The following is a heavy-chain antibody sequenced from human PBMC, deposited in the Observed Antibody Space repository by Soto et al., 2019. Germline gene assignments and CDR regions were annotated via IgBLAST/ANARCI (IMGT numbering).Heavy chain of an antibody. V-gene: IGHV1-2*04. CDR3: ARESGAATATLDYYYFYMDV. J-gene: IGHJ6*03. CDR1: GDTFNDYY. D-gene: IGHD6-25*01. CDR2: INPNGGVT. Sequence: QVQLVQSGAEVKKPGASVTVSCRSSGDTFNDYYIHWVRQAPGQGLEWMGWINPNGGVTKYAQKFKGWVSMASDMSIRTVYMHLSRLRSDDTAVYYCARESGAATATLDYYYFYMDVWGTGTTVTVS.